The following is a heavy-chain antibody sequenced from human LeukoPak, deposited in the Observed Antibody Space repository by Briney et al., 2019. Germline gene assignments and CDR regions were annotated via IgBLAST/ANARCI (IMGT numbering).Heavy chain of an antibody. CDR3: AKDRVTMVRGVVKNDAFDI. J-gene: IGHJ3*02. CDR2: ISGSGGST. V-gene: IGHV3-23*01. Sequence: TGGSLRLSCAASGFTFSSYAMSWVRQAPGKGLEWVSAISGSGGSTYYADSVKGRFTISRDNSKNTLYLQMNSLRAEDTAVYYCAKDRVTMVRGVVKNDAFDIWGQGTMVTVSS. CDR1: GFTFSSYA. D-gene: IGHD3-10*01.